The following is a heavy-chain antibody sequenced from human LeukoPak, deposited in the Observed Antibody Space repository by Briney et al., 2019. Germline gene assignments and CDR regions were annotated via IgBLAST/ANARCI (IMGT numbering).Heavy chain of an antibody. Sequence: PGGSLRLSCAASGFTFSSYAMSWVRRAPGKGLEWVSAISGSGGSTYYADSVKGRFTISRDNSKNTLYLQMNSLRAEDTAVYYCAKRYCSSTSCRLYYYYGMDVWGQGTTVTVSS. J-gene: IGHJ6*02. D-gene: IGHD2-2*01. V-gene: IGHV3-23*01. CDR3: AKRYCSSTSCRLYYYYGMDV. CDR1: GFTFSSYA. CDR2: ISGSGGST.